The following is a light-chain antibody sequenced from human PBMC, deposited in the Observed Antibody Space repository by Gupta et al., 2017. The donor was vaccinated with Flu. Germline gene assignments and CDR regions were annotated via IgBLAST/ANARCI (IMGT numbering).Light chain of an antibody. Sequence: DIVMTQSPDSLAVSLGERATINCKSSQSVLYSSNNKNYLAWYQQKPGQPPKLLIYWASTRESGVPDRFSGSGSGTDFTLTISSLQAEDVAVYYCQQYYSITTFGQGTKVEIK. CDR3: QQYYSITT. CDR1: QSVLYSSNNKNY. CDR2: WAS. J-gene: IGKJ1*01. V-gene: IGKV4-1*01.